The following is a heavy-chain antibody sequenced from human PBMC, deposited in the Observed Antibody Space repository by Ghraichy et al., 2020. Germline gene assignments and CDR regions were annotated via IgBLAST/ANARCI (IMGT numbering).Heavy chain of an antibody. CDR3: AKDQVHYYYYGMDV. Sequence: ALRLSCAASGFTFSSYGMHWVRQAPGKGLEWVAVISYDGSNKYYADSVKGRFTISRDNSKNTLYLQMNSLRAEDTAVYYCAKDQVHYYYYGMDVWGQGTTVTVSS. J-gene: IGHJ6*02. CDR2: ISYDGSNK. V-gene: IGHV3-30*18. D-gene: IGHD1-1*01. CDR1: GFTFSSYG.